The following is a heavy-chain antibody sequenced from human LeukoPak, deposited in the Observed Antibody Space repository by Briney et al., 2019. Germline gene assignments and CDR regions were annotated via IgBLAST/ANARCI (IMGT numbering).Heavy chain of an antibody. J-gene: IGHJ6*02. V-gene: IGHV4-59*01. CDR2: IYYSGST. D-gene: IGHD3-10*01. CDR1: GGSISSYY. Sequence: PSETLSLTCTVSGGSISSYYWSWIRQPPGKGLEWIGYIYYSGSTNYNPSLKSQVTISVDTSKNQFSLKLSSVTAADTAVYYCARSEGDEWYHYGSGSVGMDVWGQGTTVTVSS. CDR3: ARSEGDEWYHYGSGSVGMDV.